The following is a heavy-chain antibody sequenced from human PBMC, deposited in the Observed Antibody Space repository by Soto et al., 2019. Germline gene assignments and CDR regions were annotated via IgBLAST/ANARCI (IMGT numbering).Heavy chain of an antibody. Sequence: EVQLLESGGGLVQPGGSLRLSCAASGFTFSSYAMSWVRQAPGKGLEWVSAISGSGGSTYYADSVKGRFTISRDNSKNTLYLQMNSLRAEDTAVYYCAKGYYYDSSGNDAFDIWGQGTMVTVSS. CDR2: ISGSGGST. D-gene: IGHD3-22*01. CDR1: GFTFSSYA. V-gene: IGHV3-23*01. CDR3: AKGYYYDSSGNDAFDI. J-gene: IGHJ3*02.